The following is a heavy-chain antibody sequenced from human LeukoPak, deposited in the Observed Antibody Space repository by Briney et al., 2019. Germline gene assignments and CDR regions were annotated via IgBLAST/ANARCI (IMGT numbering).Heavy chain of an antibody. D-gene: IGHD3-9*01. CDR2: IYYSGST. Sequence: PSETLSLTCTVSGGSISSSSYYWGWIRQPPGKGLEWIGSIYYSGSTYYNPSLKSRVTISVDTSKNQFSLKLSSVTAADTAVYYCARVRQGFAGILTGYSNHKYIDYWGQGTLVTVSS. J-gene: IGHJ4*02. CDR1: GGSISSSSYY. CDR3: ARVRQGFAGILTGYSNHKYIDY. V-gene: IGHV4-39*07.